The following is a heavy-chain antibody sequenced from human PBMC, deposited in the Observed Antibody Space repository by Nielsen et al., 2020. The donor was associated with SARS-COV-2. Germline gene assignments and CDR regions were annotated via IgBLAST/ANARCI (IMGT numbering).Heavy chain of an antibody. CDR3: ARAGALGSSWYSMDF. J-gene: IGHJ6*02. Sequence: GGSLRLSCAASGFTFDNYDMHWVRQATGKGLEWVSAIGTGGDTFYPGSVKGRFTISRENAKNSLYLQMNSLRAGDTAVYYCARAGALGSSWYSMDFWGQGTTVTVSS. CDR1: GFTFDNYD. V-gene: IGHV3-13*01. D-gene: IGHD6-13*01. CDR2: IGTGGDT.